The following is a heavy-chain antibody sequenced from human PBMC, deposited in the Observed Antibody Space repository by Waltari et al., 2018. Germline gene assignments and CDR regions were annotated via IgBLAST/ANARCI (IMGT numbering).Heavy chain of an antibody. Sequence: EVQLVESGGGLVQPGGSLRLPCAAPGFTLSNYWMSWVRQAPGKGPEWVANIMTDGREEYYVDSVRGRFTISRDNAKNSLYLQMNSLRPEDTAVYYCVRDQWFAFDIWGQGTMVTVSS. V-gene: IGHV3-7*01. CDR3: VRDQWFAFDI. J-gene: IGHJ3*02. D-gene: IGHD3-22*01. CDR1: GFTLSNYW. CDR2: IMTDGREE.